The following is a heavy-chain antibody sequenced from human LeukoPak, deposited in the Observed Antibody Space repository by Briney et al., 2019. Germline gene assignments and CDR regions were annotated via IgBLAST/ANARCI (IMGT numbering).Heavy chain of an antibody. CDR1: GFNFGSYA. V-gene: IGHV3-23*01. CDR2: ISGSGGSA. J-gene: IGHJ3*02. Sequence: GGSLRLTCAASGFNFGSYAMSWVRQAPGKGLEWVSAISGSGGSAYYADSVKGRFTISRDNSKNTLYLQMSSLRAEDTAVYYCAKAASSGWDAFDIWGQGTMVTVSS. D-gene: IGHD6-19*01. CDR3: AKAASSGWDAFDI.